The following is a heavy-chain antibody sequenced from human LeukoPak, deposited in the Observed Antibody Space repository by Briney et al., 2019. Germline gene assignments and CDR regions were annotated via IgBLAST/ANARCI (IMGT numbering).Heavy chain of an antibody. CDR1: GFTFSSYR. V-gene: IGHV3-48*01. CDR2: ISGSGDSI. CDR3: ARVRDAYNYFHY. J-gene: IGHJ4*02. Sequence: GGSLRLSCAASGFTFSSYRMNWVRQAPGKGLEWVSYISGSGDSIYYADSVKGRFTMSRDNAKNSLYLQMNSLRAEDTAAYYCARVRDAYNYFHYWGQGTLVTVSS. D-gene: IGHD2-2*01.